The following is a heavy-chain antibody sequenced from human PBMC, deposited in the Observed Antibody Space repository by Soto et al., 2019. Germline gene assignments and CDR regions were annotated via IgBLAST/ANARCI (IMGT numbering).Heavy chain of an antibody. CDR1: GGTFSSYA. CDR2: IIPIFGTA. D-gene: IGHD4-17*01. J-gene: IGHJ4*02. Sequence: QVQLVQSGAEVKKPGSSVKVSCKASGGTFSSYAISWVRQAPGQGLEWMGGIIPIFGTANYAQKFQGRVTITADESTSTAYMELSSLRSEDTAVYYCARDLPTSSDYGDGPFVYWGQGTLVTVSS. V-gene: IGHV1-69*01. CDR3: ARDLPTSSDYGDGPFVY.